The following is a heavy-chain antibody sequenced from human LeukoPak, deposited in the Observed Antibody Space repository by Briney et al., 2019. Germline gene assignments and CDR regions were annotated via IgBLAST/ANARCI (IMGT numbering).Heavy chain of an antibody. D-gene: IGHD6-19*01. Sequence: GGSLRLSCAASGFTFSSYAMSWVRQAPGKGLEWVAVISYDGSNKYYADSVKGRFTISRDNSKNTLYLQMNSLRAEDTAVYYCARGQRAVATYYYYYGMDVWGQGTTVTVSS. CDR2: ISYDGSNK. J-gene: IGHJ6*02. CDR1: GFTFSSYA. V-gene: IGHV3-30-3*01. CDR3: ARGQRAVATYYYYYGMDV.